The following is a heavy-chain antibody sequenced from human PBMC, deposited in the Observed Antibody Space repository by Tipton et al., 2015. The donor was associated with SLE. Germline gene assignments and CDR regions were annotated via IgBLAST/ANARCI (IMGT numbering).Heavy chain of an antibody. Sequence: TLSLTCAVSSGSLGGYYWSWIRQPPGKGLEWIGQINHRGSTNYNPSLKSRVTISIDTSKNQFSLKLSSVTAADTAVYYCARGVSSGYSHWCFDLGGRGTLFNVSS. CDR3: ARGVSSGYSHWCFDL. CDR2: INHRGST. V-gene: IGHV4-34*01. CDR1: SGSLGGYY. J-gene: IGHJ2*01. D-gene: IGHD3-22*01.